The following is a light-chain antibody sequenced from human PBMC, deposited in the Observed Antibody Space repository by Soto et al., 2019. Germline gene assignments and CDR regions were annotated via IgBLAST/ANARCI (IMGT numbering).Light chain of an antibody. CDR2: GAS. Sequence: EIVLTQSPATPSLSPGERATLSCRASQSVSSYLAWYQQKPGQAPRLLIYGASNRATGIPARFSGSGSGTDFTLTISSLEPEDFAVYYCQQRSNWPPLTFGGGTKVEIK. V-gene: IGKV3-11*01. J-gene: IGKJ4*01. CDR3: QQRSNWPPLT. CDR1: QSVSSY.